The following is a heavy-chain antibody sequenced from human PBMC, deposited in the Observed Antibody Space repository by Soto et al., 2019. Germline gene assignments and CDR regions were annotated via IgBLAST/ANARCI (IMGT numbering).Heavy chain of an antibody. Sequence: QVQLVESGGGVVQPGRSLRLSCAASGFTFSSYGMHWVRQAPGKGLEWVAVIWYDGSNKYYADSVKGRFTISRDNSKNTLYLQMNSLRAEDTAVYYCARDPSYANPAYNWFDPWGQGTLVTVSS. CDR2: IWYDGSNK. V-gene: IGHV3-33*01. CDR1: GFTFSSYG. J-gene: IGHJ5*02. D-gene: IGHD1-26*01. CDR3: ARDPSYANPAYNWFDP.